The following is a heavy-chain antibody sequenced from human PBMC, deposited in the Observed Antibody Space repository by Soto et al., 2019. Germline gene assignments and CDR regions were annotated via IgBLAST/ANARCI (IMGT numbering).Heavy chain of an antibody. CDR3: AKELQLSSWHFGS. V-gene: IGHV3-30*18. Sequence: QVHLVESGGGVVQPGRSLRLSCAASGFTFSNYGMHWVRQAPGRGLEWVTVVSFDGSNKYYADSVKGRFTISRDNSKNTVFLQMNSLRAEDTAVYFCAKELQLSSWHFGSWGQGTLVTVSS. D-gene: IGHD6-13*01. CDR1: GFTFSNYG. J-gene: IGHJ4*02. CDR2: VSFDGSNK.